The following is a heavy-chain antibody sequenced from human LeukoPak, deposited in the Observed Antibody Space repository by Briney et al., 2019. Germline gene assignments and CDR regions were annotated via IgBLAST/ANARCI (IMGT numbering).Heavy chain of an antibody. D-gene: IGHD3-22*01. CDR1: GYSISSGYY. J-gene: IGHJ3*02. V-gene: IGHV4-38-2*02. Sequence: SETLSLTCTVSGYSISSGYYWGWIRQPPGKGLEWIGSIYHSGSTYYNPSLKSRVTISVDTSKNQFSLKLSSVTAADTAVYYCARANYYDTSGYSRGAFDIWGQGTMTVSS. CDR2: IYHSGST. CDR3: ARANYYDTSGYSRGAFDI.